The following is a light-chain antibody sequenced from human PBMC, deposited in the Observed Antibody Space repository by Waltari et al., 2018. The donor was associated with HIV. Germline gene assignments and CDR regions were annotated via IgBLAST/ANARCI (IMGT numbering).Light chain of an antibody. CDR1: RSNIRVNS. V-gene: IGLV1-44*01. CDR3: AAWDDGLNAL. Sequence: QSVLTQPPSASGTRGQRVTISCSGRRSNIRVNSVTWYQQLPGTAPRLLIYNNNQRPSGVPDRFSGSKSGTSASLAISGLQSEDEADYYCAAWDDGLNALFGGGTKLTVL. J-gene: IGLJ2*01. CDR2: NNN.